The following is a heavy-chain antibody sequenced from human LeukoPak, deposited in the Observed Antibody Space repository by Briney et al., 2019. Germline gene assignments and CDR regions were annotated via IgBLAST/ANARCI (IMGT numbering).Heavy chain of an antibody. Sequence: SVKVSCKASGGTFSSYAIRWVRQAPGQGLEWVGGIIPIFGTANYAQKFQGRVTITADESTSTAYMELSSLRSEDTAVYYCASLPVARGAYYFDYWGQGTLVTVSS. CDR3: ASLPVARGAYYFDY. J-gene: IGHJ4*02. V-gene: IGHV1-69*13. CDR1: GGTFSSYA. D-gene: IGHD6-19*01. CDR2: IIPIFGTA.